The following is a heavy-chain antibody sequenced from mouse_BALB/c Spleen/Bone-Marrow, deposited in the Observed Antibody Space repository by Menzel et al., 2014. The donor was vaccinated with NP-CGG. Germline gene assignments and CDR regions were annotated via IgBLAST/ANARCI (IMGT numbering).Heavy chain of an antibody. J-gene: IGHJ2*01. Sequence: EVKLQQSGPGLVKPSQPLSLTCTATGSSITRDHAWNWIRQVPGTKLEWMGYITYSGSTSYNPSLKSRISITRDTSKNQFFLHLNSVTAEDTATYFCARDYYGSSYFDFWGQGTTLPVSS. CDR2: ITYSGST. CDR1: GSSITRDHA. V-gene: IGHV3-2*02. CDR3: ARDYYGSSYFDF. D-gene: IGHD1-1*01.